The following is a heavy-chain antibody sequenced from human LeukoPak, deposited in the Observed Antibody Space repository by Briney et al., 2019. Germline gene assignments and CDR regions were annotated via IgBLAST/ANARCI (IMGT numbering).Heavy chain of an antibody. V-gene: IGHV4-34*12. CDR1: GGSLSGYY. CDR3: AREPIAVGY. Sequence: PSETLSLTCAVYGGSLSGYYWTWIRQPPGKGLEWIGEIIHSGSTNYNPSLKSRVTISIDTSKNRFSLNLGSVTAADTAVYYCAREPIAVGYWGQGTLVTVSS. D-gene: IGHD6-19*01. CDR2: IIHSGST. J-gene: IGHJ4*02.